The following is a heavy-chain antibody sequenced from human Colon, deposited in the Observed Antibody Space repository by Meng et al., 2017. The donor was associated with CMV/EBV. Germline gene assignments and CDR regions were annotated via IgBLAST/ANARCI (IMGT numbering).Heavy chain of an antibody. CDR1: GFTFSSYE. Sequence: SCAASGFTFSSYEMNWVRQAPGKGLEWVSYISSSGSTISYADSVKGRFTISRDNAKNSLFLQMNSLRAEDTGVYYCATRPAQVILNFYGLDVWGQGTTVTVSS. V-gene: IGHV3-48*03. D-gene: IGHD2-21*01. CDR2: ISSSGSTI. J-gene: IGHJ6*02. CDR3: ATRPAQVILNFYGLDV.